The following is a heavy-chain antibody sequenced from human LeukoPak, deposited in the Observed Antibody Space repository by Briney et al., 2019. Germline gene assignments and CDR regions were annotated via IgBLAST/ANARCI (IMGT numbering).Heavy chain of an antibody. Sequence: SETLSLTCTVSGGSISSYYWSWIRQPPGKELEWIGYIYYSGSTNYNPSLKSRVTISVDTSKNQFSLKLSSVTAADTAVYYCARARYYYDSSAPLWYWGQGTLVTVSS. D-gene: IGHD3-22*01. CDR2: IYYSGST. CDR1: GGSISSYY. V-gene: IGHV4-59*01. CDR3: ARARYYYDSSAPLWY. J-gene: IGHJ4*02.